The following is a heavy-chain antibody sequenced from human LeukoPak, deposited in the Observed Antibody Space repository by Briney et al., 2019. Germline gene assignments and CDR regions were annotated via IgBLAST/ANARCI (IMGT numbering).Heavy chain of an antibody. CDR2: ISGSADNT. J-gene: IGHJ4*02. Sequence: PGGSLRLSCVASGFIFDNYALSWVRQAPGKGLEWVSGISGSADNTYYADSVKGRFTISRDISKNTVYLQMNNLRVDDTAVYYCAKGRYDSSGFNWAAWGQGTLVTVSS. D-gene: IGHD3-22*01. V-gene: IGHV3-23*01. CDR3: AKGRYDSSGFNWAA. CDR1: GFIFDNYA.